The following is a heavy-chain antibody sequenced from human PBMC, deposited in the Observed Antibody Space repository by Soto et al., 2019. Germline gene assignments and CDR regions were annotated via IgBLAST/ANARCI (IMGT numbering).Heavy chain of an antibody. CDR1: GFTFDAYP. Sequence: GGSLRLSCAASGFTFDAYPMHWVRQAPGKGLEWVAGLAWDGGSIEYVDSVEGRFTISRDNAKNSLYLQMSSLRDEDTALYYCVRDDAFDLWGQGTQVTVSS. CDR2: LAWDGGSI. CDR3: VRDDAFDL. J-gene: IGHJ4*03. V-gene: IGHV3-9*01.